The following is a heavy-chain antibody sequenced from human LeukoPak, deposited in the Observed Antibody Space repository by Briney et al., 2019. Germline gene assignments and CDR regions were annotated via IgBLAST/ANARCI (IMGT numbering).Heavy chain of an antibody. D-gene: IGHD6-13*01. J-gene: IGHJ3*02. CDR1: GFTFSSYW. V-gene: IGHV3-7*01. CDR2: IKQDGSEK. CDR3: ARSESSSWYSVDDAFDI. Sequence: GGSLRLSCAASGFTFSSYWMSWVRQAPGKGLEWVANIKQDGSEKYYVDSVKGRFTISRDNAKNSLYLQMNSLRAEDTAVYYCARSESSSWYSVDDAFDIWGQGTMVTVSS.